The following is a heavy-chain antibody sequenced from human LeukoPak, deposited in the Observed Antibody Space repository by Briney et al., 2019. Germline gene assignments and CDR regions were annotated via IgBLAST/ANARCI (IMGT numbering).Heavy chain of an antibody. Sequence: PGGSLRLSCAASGFTVSSNYMSWVRQAPGKGLEWVSVIYCGGSTYYADSVKGRFTISRDNSKNTLYLQMNSLRAEDTAVYYCTTSPHDHGPRADYWGQGTLVTVSS. V-gene: IGHV3-66*02. J-gene: IGHJ4*02. CDR1: GFTVSSNY. CDR3: TTSPHDHGPRADY. D-gene: IGHD1-14*01. CDR2: IYCGGST.